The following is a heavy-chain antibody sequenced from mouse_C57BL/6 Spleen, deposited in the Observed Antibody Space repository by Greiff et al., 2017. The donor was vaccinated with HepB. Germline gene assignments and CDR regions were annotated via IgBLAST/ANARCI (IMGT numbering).Heavy chain of an antibody. D-gene: IGHD1-1*01. V-gene: IGHV1-22*01. CDR2: INPNNGGT. J-gene: IGHJ2*01. CDR3: ARGGYYGHYFDY. Sequence: VQLQQSGPELVKPGASVKMSCKASGYTFTDYNMHWVKQSHGKSLEWIGYINPNNGGTSYNQKFKGKATLTVNKSSSTAYMELRSLTSEDSAVYYCARGGYYGHYFDYWGQGTTLTVSS. CDR1: GYTFTDYN.